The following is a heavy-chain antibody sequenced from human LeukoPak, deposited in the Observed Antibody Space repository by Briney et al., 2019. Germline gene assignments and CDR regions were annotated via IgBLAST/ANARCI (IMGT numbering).Heavy chain of an antibody. CDR1: GYFINSNYY. CDR2: IPHSGST. J-gene: IGHJ4*02. V-gene: IGHV4-38-2*02. Sequence: SETLSLTCTVSGYFINSNYYWGWIRQPPGQGLEWIATIPHSGSTYYNPSLKSRVTISVETSKNQFSLKLSSVTAADTAVYYCAKINTIMATFDYWGQGTLVTVSS. CDR3: AKINTIMATFDY. D-gene: IGHD5-24*01.